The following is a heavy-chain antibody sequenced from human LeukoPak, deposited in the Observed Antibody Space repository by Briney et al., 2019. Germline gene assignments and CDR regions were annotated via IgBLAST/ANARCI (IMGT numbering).Heavy chain of an antibody. J-gene: IGHJ4*02. V-gene: IGHV3-13*01. CDR2: IGTAGDT. D-gene: IGHD1-26*01. CDR1: GFTFSRYD. CDR3: VRGPSYDY. Sequence: PGGSLRLSCAASGFTFSRYDMHWVRHDTGKRLEWVSAIGTAGDTYYPGSVKGRFIISREDAKTSLYLQMNSLRAGDTAVYYCVRGPSYDYWGQGTLVTVSS.